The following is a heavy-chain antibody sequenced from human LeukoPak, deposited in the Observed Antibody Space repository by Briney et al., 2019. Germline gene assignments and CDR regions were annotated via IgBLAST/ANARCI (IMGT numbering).Heavy chain of an antibody. CDR2: ISSSSSYI. D-gene: IGHD2-15*01. CDR1: GFTFSSYS. Sequence: GGSLRLSCAASGFTFSSYSMNWVRQAPGKGLEWVSSISSSSSYIYYADSVKGRFTISRDNAKNSLYLQMNSLRAEDTALYYCAREYCSGGSCYSDAFDIWGQGTMVTVSS. CDR3: AREYCSGGSCYSDAFDI. V-gene: IGHV3-21*01. J-gene: IGHJ3*02.